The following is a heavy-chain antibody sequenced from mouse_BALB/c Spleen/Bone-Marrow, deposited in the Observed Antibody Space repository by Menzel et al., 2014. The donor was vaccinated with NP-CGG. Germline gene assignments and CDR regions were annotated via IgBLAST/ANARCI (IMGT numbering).Heavy chain of an antibody. V-gene: IGHV1-7*01. CDR1: GYTLTSYW. Sequence: QVQLQQSGAELAKPGASVKMSCKASGYTLTSYWMHWVKQRPGQGLEWIGYINPSTGYTEYNQKFKDRATLTADKSSSTAYKPLSSLTSEDSASYFLAREYFGSSGYFHGWGAGTTVTVSS. D-gene: IGHD1-1*01. CDR2: INPSTGYT. CDR3: AREYFGSSGYFHG. J-gene: IGHJ1*01.